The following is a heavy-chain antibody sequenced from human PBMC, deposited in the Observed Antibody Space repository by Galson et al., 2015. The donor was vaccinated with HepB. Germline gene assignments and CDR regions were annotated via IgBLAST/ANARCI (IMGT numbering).Heavy chain of an antibody. Sequence: SLRLSCAASGFTLSDHYMTWIRQAPGKGLEWDSYISSSGDSLDYADSVKGRFTVSRDNSKNSLYLQMNSLSAEDTALYYCARGWKEKTHWGQGTLVTVSS. CDR2: ISSSGDSL. CDR1: GFTLSDHY. V-gene: IGHV3-11*01. CDR3: ARGWKEKTH. J-gene: IGHJ4*02. D-gene: IGHD1-1*01.